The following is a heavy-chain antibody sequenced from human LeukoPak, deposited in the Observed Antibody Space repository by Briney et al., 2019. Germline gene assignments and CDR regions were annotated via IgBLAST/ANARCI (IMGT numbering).Heavy chain of an antibody. D-gene: IGHD6-13*01. CDR3: ATDAGAAPFDY. CDR1: GLTFSSFG. J-gene: IGHJ4*02. CDR2: IWADGSNK. V-gene: IGHV3-33*01. Sequence: PGGSLRLSCAASGLTFSSFGMHWVRQAPGKGLEWVAVIWADGSNKYHADSVKGRFTISRDNSKNTLYLQMNSLRAEGTAVYYCATDAGAAPFDYWGQGTLVTVSS.